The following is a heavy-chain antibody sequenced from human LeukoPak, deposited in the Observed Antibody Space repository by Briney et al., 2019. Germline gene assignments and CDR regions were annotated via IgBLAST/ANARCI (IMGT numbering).Heavy chain of an antibody. CDR3: AKTSLSDPSGHYYYMDV. J-gene: IGHJ6*03. CDR2: IRYDGSNI. Sequence: GGSLRLSCAASGFTFSSYGMHWVRQAPGKGLEWVAFIRYDGSNIYWADSVKARFTISRDNSQNTVSLQLNNLRIEDTALYYCAKTSLSDPSGHYYYMDVWGKGTTVTVSS. V-gene: IGHV3-30*02. D-gene: IGHD3-3*01. CDR1: GFTFSSYG.